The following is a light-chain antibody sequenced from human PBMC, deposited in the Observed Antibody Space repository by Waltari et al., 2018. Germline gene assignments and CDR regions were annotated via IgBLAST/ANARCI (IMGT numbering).Light chain of an antibody. V-gene: IGKV1-9*01. CDR2: YSN. J-gene: IGKJ4*01. CDR3: QQGSSYPLT. CDR1: QGISTY. Sequence: DIQMSQSPSSLSASVGDRVTITCRASQGISTYLNWYQQKPGKAPKLLIYYSNTLASGVPSRFSGSGSGTEFTLTISSLQPEDFTTYYCQQGSSYPLTFGGGTKVEIK.